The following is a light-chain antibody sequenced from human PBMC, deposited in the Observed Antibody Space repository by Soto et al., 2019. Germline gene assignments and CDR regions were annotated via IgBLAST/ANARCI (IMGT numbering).Light chain of an antibody. CDR3: QQYGNAPRT. CDR2: GAS. Sequence: EIVLMQSPGTLSVSPEEGDPLACRASQSLRSTYLAWYQQKPGQAPRLLIYGASSRATGIPDRFSGSGSGTDFTLTISSLQSEEFAVYYCQQYGNAPRTFGGGTKVDIK. J-gene: IGKJ4*02. CDR1: QSLRSTY. V-gene: IGKV3-20*01.